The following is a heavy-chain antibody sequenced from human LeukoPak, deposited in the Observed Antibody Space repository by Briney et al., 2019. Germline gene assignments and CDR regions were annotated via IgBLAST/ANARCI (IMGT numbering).Heavy chain of an antibody. V-gene: IGHV4-39*01. CDR2: IYYSGST. D-gene: IGHD6-13*01. CDR3: ARGLYSSSWYPRYYFYY. Sequence: SETLSLTCTVSGASISSSSHYWGWIRQPPGKGLEWIGNIYYSGSTYYNPSLKSRIIISVDTSKNQFSLKLSSVTAADTAVYYCARGLYSSSWYPRYYFYYWGQETLVTVSS. CDR1: GASISSSSHY. J-gene: IGHJ4*02.